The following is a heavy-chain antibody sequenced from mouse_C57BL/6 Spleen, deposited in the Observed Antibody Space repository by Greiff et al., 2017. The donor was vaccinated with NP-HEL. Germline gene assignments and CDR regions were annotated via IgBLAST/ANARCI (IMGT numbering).Heavy chain of an antibody. Sequence: QVQLKQPGAELVRPGASVTLSCKASGYTFTDYEMHWVKQTPVHGLEWIGAIDPETGGTAYNQKFKGKAILTADKSSSTAYMELRSLTSEDSAVYYCTRDGGNSYAMDYWGQGTSVTVSS. D-gene: IGHD2-1*01. CDR2: IDPETGGT. J-gene: IGHJ4*01. V-gene: IGHV1-15*01. CDR1: GYTFTDYE. CDR3: TRDGGNSYAMDY.